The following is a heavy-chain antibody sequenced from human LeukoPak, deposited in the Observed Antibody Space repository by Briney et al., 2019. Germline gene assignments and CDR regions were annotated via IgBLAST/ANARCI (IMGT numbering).Heavy chain of an antibody. J-gene: IGHJ4*02. CDR2: IYYSGST. CDR1: GASISGYS. CDR3: ASPLGSGSYYKGDFDY. V-gene: IGHV4-39*07. D-gene: IGHD3-10*01. Sequence: SETLSLTCTVSGASISGYSWSWIRQPPGKGLEWIGSIYYSGSTYYNPSLKSRVTISVDTSKNQFSLKLSSVTAADTAVYYCASPLGSGSYYKGDFDYWGQGTLVTVSS.